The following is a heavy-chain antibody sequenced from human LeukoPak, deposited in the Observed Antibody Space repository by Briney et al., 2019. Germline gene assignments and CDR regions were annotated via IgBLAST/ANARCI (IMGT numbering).Heavy chain of an antibody. J-gene: IGHJ5*02. CDR2: INPNSGGT. V-gene: IGHV1-2*02. D-gene: IGHD1-26*01. Sequence: GASVKVSCKASGYTFTGYYMHWVRQAPGQGLKWMGWINPNSGGTNYAQKFQGRVTMTRDTSISTAYMELSRLRSDDTAVYYCARRLRGAVASWWELGGWFDPWGQGTLVTVSS. CDR1: GYTFTGYY. CDR3: ARRLRGAVASWWELGGWFDP.